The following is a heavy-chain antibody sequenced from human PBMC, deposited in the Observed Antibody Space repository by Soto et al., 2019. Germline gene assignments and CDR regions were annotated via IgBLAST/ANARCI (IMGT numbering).Heavy chain of an antibody. Sequence: SETLSVTCTVSGGSIYRSGYYWGWIRQPPGRGLEWIGNIDYNGVTYSNPSLKSRVTISRDTSKNQFSLKLTSVTAADTALYYCGKVLVGPTGYTDSDSWGPGTLVTVSS. CDR1: GGSIYRSGYY. V-gene: IGHV4-39*01. CDR2: IDYNGVT. CDR3: GKVLVGPTGYTDSDS. D-gene: IGHD2-15*01. J-gene: IGHJ4*02.